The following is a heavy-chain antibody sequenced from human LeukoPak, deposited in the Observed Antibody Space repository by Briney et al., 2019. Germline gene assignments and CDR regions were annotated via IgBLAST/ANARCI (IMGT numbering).Heavy chain of an antibody. J-gene: IGHJ4*02. V-gene: IGHV3-11*06. CDR2: ISSSSSYT. D-gene: IGHD2-21*01. Sequence: GGSLRLSCEASGFTFSDYYMSWIRQAPGKGLEWVSYISSSSSYTNYADSVKGRFTISRDNAKNSLYLQMNSLRAEDTAVYYCARDGVAGITRDYFDYWGQGTLVTVSS. CDR3: ARDGVAGITRDYFDY. CDR1: GFTFSDYY.